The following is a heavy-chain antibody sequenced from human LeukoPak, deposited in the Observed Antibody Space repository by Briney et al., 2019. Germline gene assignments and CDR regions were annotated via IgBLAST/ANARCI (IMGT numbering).Heavy chain of an antibody. D-gene: IGHD4/OR15-4a*01. CDR1: GFTFSSSS. V-gene: IGHV3-21*01. Sequence: GGSLRLSCAASGFTFSSSSMNWVRQAPGKGLEWVSSISSSGRYIYFADSVKGRFTISRDNAKNSVSLQMNSLRGEDTAVYYCAKSLTPDRDWFDSWGQGTLVIVSS. CDR3: AKSLTPDRDWFDS. J-gene: IGHJ5*01. CDR2: ISSSGRYI.